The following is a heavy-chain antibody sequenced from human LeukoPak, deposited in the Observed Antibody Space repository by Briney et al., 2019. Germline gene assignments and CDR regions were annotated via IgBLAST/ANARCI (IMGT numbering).Heavy chain of an antibody. D-gene: IGHD1-14*01. V-gene: IGHV3-30*02. CDR2: IRYDGSNK. CDR1: GFTFNNYG. Sequence: PGGSLRLSCAASGFTFNNYGMHWVRQAPGKGLEWVAFIRYDGSNKNYADSVKGRFTISRDNSKNTLYLHINSLRAEDTAVYYCVKDNPLDYWGQGTLVIVSS. CDR3: VKDNPLDY. J-gene: IGHJ4*02.